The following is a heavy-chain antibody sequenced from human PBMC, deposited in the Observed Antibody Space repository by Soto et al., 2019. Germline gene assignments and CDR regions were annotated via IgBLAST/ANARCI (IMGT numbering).Heavy chain of an antibody. V-gene: IGHV4-34*01. CDR1: GGSFSGYY. CDR2: INHSGST. J-gene: IGHJ5*02. Sequence: SETLSLTCAVYGGSFSGYYWSWIRQPPGKGLEWIGEINHSGSTNYNPSLKSRVTISVDTSKNQFSLKLSSVTAADTAVYYCARGLLNRQTHNWCDPWGQG. CDR3: ARGLLNRQTHNWCDP.